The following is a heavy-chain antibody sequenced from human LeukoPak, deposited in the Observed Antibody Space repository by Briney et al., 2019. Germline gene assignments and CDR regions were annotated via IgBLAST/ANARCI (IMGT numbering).Heavy chain of an antibody. J-gene: IGHJ4*02. D-gene: IGHD3-10*01. CDR2: IIPIFGTA. CDR3: ARVDVTWFGELPRLDY. CDR1: GGTFSSYA. Sequence: VASVKVSCTASGGTFSSYAISWVRQAPGQGLGRMGGIIPIFGTANYDQRFRGRVTITADESTSTAYMELSSLRSEDRAVYYCARVDVTWFGELPRLDYWGQGTLVTVSS. V-gene: IGHV1-69*01.